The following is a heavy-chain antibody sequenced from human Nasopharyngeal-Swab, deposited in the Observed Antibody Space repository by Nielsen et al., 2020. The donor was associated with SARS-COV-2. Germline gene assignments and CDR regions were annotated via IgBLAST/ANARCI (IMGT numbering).Heavy chain of an antibody. CDR3: ARSRKAAAGVFDY. J-gene: IGHJ4*02. D-gene: IGHD6-13*01. CDR1: GYTFPGYF. Sequence: ASVNVSCQASGYTFPGYFMHWVRQAPGQGLEWMGWINPNSGGTNYAQKFQGRVTMTRDTSISTAYMELSRLRSDDTAVYYCARSRKAAAGVFDYWGQGTLVTVSS. V-gene: IGHV1-2*02. CDR2: INPNSGGT.